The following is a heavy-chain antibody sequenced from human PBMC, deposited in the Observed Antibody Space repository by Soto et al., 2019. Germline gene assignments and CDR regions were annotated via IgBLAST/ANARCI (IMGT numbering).Heavy chain of an antibody. CDR1: GFTLTNSA. Sequence: ASVKVSCKASGFTLTNSAVQWVRQARGQRLEWMGWIVVGSGTTQYAQKFQERVTITRDMSTSTAYMDLSSLRSEDTAVYYCAATLIAAVGTGHYYGMDVWGQGTTVTVSS. J-gene: IGHJ6*02. V-gene: IGHV1-58*01. CDR2: IVVGSGTT. D-gene: IGHD6-13*01. CDR3: AATLIAAVGTGHYYGMDV.